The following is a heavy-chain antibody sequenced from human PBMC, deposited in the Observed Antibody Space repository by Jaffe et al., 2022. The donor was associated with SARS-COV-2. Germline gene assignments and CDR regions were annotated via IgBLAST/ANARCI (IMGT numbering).Heavy chain of an antibody. CDR2: IYYSGST. V-gene: IGHV4-59*01. D-gene: IGHD3-22*01. CDR1: GGSISSYY. Sequence: QVQLQESGPGLVKPSETLSLTCTVSGGSISSYYWSWIRQPPGKGLEWIGYIYYSGSTNYNPSLKSRVTISVDTSKNQFSLKLSSVTAADTAVYYCARYPTYYYDSSGYDAFDIWGQGTMVTVSS. CDR3: ARYPTYYYDSSGYDAFDI. J-gene: IGHJ3*02.